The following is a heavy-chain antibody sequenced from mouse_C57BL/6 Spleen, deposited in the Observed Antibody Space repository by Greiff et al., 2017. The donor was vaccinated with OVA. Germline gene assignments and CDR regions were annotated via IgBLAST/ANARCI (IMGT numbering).Heavy chain of an antibody. V-gene: IGHV1-55*01. D-gene: IGHD2-4*01. Sequence: QVQLQQPGAELVKPGASVKMSCKASGYTFTSYRITWVKQRPGQGLEWIGDIYPGSGSTNYNEKFKSKATLTVDTSSSTAYMQLRSLTSEASAVYYCARGDDYHYAMDYWGQGTSVTVSS. CDR3: ARGDDYHYAMDY. CDR1: GYTFTSYR. CDR2: IYPGSGST. J-gene: IGHJ4*01.